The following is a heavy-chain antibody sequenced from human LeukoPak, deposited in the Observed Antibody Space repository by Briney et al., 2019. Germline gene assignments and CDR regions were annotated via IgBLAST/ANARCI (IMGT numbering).Heavy chain of an antibody. J-gene: IGHJ3*02. V-gene: IGHV1-69*01. CDR1: GGTFSSYA. CDR2: IIPVFGTA. Sequence: SVKVSCKASGGTFSSYAISWVRQAPGQGLEWMGGIIPVFGTANYAQKFQGRVTITADESTSTAYMELSSLRSEDTAVYYCARDRVVGLGIDNAFDIWGHGTMVTVSS. CDR3: ARDRVVGLGIDNAFDI. D-gene: IGHD2-15*01.